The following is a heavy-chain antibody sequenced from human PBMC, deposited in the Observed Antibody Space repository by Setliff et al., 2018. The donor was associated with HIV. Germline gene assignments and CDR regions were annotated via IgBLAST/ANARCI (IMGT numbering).Heavy chain of an antibody. CDR3: AREHCSGGSCNGFDI. CDR1: GGSISTSY. Sequence: PSETLSLTCTVSGGSISTSYWNWIRQPPGKGLEWIAYIYISGTTNYNPSLKSRVTTSLDTSRNQFSLKLGSVTAADTAMYYCAREHCSGGSCNGFDIWGQGTMVTVS. D-gene: IGHD2-15*01. J-gene: IGHJ3*02. CDR2: IYISGTT. V-gene: IGHV4-4*09.